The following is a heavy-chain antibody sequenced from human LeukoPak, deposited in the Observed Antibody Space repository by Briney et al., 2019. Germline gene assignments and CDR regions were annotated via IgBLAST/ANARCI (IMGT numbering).Heavy chain of an antibody. CDR3: ARFAQSAVFYVF. J-gene: IGHJ1*01. CDR2: ITGSGVST. D-gene: IGHD6-19*01. CDR1: GFTFSSYG. V-gene: IGHV3-23*01. Sequence: GGSLRLSCAASGFTFSSYGMSWVRQAPGKGLEWVSAITGSGVSTYYADSVKGRFTISRDNSKNTLLLQMDSLRAEDTAVYYCARFAQSAVFYVFWGQGTLVTVSS.